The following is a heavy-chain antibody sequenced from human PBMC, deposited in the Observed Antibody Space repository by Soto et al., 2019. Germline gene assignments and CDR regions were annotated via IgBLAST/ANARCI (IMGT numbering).Heavy chain of an antibody. CDR3: ATLYQLLSIADSYYGMDA. J-gene: IGHJ6*02. CDR1: GYTLTELS. V-gene: IGHV1-24*01. CDR2: FDPEDGET. Sequence: ASVKVSCKVSGYTLTELSMHWVRQAPGKGLEWMGGFDPEDGETIYAQKFQGRVTMTEDTSTDTAYMELSSLRSEDTAVYYCATLYQLLSIADSYYGMDAWGQGTTVTVSS. D-gene: IGHD2-2*01.